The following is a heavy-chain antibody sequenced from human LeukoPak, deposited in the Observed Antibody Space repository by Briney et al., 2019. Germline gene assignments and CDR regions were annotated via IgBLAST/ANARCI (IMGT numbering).Heavy chain of an antibody. D-gene: IGHD3-3*01. V-gene: IGHV1-2*02. J-gene: IGHJ4*02. CDR1: GSTFTSYG. CDR3: ARVEGGPYYDFWSGYYYFDY. CDR2: INPNSGGT. Sequence: ASVKVSCKASGSTFTSYGISWGRQAPGQGLEWMGWINPNSGGTNYGKKFQGRVTMTRDTSISTAYMELSMLRSDDTAVYYCARVEGGPYYDFWSGYYYFDYWGQGTLVTVSS.